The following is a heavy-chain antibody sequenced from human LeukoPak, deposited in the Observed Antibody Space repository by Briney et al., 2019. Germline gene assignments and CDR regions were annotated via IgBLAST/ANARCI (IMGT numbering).Heavy chain of an antibody. J-gene: IGHJ6*02. Sequence: SETLSLTCSVSGGSTSGSYWSWIRQSPGKGLQWIGYIHYTGITNYNPSLKSRVTISIDTPKNEVSLRVTSVTAADTAVYYCARTGYGRDYYGMDVWGQGTTVTVSS. CDR1: GGSTSGSY. CDR2: IHYTGIT. V-gene: IGHV4-59*01. D-gene: IGHD1-26*01. CDR3: ARTGYGRDYYGMDV.